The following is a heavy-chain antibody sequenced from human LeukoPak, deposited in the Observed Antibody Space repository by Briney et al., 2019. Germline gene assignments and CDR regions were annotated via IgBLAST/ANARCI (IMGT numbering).Heavy chain of an antibody. CDR2: ISGSGGST. CDR3: AKLTQYDSSGIDY. J-gene: IGHJ4*02. V-gene: IGHV3-23*01. Sequence: GGSLRLSCAASGFTFSSYAMSWVRQAPGRGLEWVSAISGSGGSTYYADSVKGRFTISRDNSKNTLYLQMNSLRAEDTAVYYCAKLTQYDSSGIDYWGQGTLVTVSS. D-gene: IGHD3-22*01. CDR1: GFTFSSYA.